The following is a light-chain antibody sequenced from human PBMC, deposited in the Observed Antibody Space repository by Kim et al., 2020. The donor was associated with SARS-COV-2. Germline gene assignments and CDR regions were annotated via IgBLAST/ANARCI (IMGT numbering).Light chain of an antibody. CDR2: AAS. Sequence: DVQMTQSPSSVSASVGDRVTITCGASQGIASWLAWYQQKPGKAPKLLIYAASGLQGGVPSRFSGSGSGTDFTLTISSLQPEDCATYYCQQSNNFPITFGQGTRLEIK. CDR1: QGIASW. CDR3: QQSNNFPIT. J-gene: IGKJ5*01. V-gene: IGKV1-12*01.